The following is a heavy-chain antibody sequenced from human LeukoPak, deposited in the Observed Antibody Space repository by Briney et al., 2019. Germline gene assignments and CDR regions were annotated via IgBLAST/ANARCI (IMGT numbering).Heavy chain of an antibody. CDR1: GYSFTSYA. Sequence: ASVKVSCKASGYSFTSYAVNWVRQAPGQGLEWMGWIFTNTGNPTYAHGFTGRFVFSLDTSIDTAYLQISSLKAEDTAVYYCARDLGRWEVRLFDYWGQGTLVTVSS. V-gene: IGHV7-4-1*02. CDR3: ARDLGRWEVRLFDY. D-gene: IGHD1-26*01. J-gene: IGHJ4*02. CDR2: IFTNTGNP.